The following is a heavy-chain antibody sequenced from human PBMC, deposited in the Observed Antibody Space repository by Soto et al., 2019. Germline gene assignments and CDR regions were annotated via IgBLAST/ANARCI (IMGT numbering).Heavy chain of an antibody. Sequence: ASVKVSCKASGFSFSDYVMHWVRQAPGQGLEWMGIINPSGDSRNYAQKFQGRVTITRDTSTSTVYMDLSSLRYEDTAVYYCARDNRQPYGPPAASSWFHPWGQGTTVTVSS. CDR1: GFSFSDYV. J-gene: IGHJ5*02. D-gene: IGHD2-15*01. CDR3: ARDNRQPYGPPAASSWFHP. V-gene: IGHV1-46*01. CDR2: INPSGDSR.